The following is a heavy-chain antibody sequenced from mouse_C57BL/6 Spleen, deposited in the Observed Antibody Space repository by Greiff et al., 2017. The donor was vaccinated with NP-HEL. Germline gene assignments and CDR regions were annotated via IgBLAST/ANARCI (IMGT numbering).Heavy chain of an antibody. CDR1: GFTFSSYT. V-gene: IGHV5-9*01. Sequence: EVKVVESGGGLVKPGGSLKLSCAASGFTFSSYTMSWVRQTPEKRLEWVATISGGGGNTYYPDSVKGRFTISRDNAKNTLYLQMSSLRSEDTALYYCARNYDGYYGYWGQGTTLTVSS. J-gene: IGHJ2*01. D-gene: IGHD2-3*01. CDR2: ISGGGGNT. CDR3: ARNYDGYYGY.